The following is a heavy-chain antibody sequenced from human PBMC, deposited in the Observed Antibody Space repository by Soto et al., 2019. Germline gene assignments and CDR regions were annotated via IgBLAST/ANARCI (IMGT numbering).Heavy chain of an antibody. CDR3: AKRRGQGHYFDY. CDR2: ISGSGDST. Sequence: EVQLLESGGGLVQPGGSLRLSCAASGFTFSTYGMTWVRQAPGKGLEWVSGISGSGDSTNYADSVKVRSTISRDNSKNTMYLQMNSLRAEDTAVYYCAKRRGQGHYFDYWGQGILVTVSS. CDR1: GFTFSTYG. J-gene: IGHJ4*02. V-gene: IGHV3-23*01.